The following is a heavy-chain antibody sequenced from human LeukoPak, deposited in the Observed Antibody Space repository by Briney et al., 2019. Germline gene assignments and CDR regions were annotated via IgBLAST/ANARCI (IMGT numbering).Heavy chain of an antibody. CDR2: NIAYNGNT. D-gene: IGHD1-26*01. CDR3: ARGLGGSGSYFLTFDY. Sequence: APVEVSFQASGFHFTSYSIKRGRPGPGQRGEGKGWNIAYNGNTKYAQKLQGRVTMTTDTSTSTAYMELRSLRSDDTAVYYCARGLGGSGSYFLTFDYWGQGTLVTVSS. V-gene: IGHV1-18*01. J-gene: IGHJ4*02. CDR1: GFHFTSYS.